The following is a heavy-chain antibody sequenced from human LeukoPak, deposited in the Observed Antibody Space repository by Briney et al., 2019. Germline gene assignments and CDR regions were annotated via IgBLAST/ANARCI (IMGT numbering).Heavy chain of an antibody. Sequence: SETLSLTCTVSGGSISGYFWSWIRQPPGKGLEWVAHIFHTGSTTYNPSLKSRLTISVDASNQVSLKLRSVTAADTAVYYCARHEPRGTYPLQDWGQGTLVTVSS. CDR2: IFHTGST. CDR1: GGSISGYF. V-gene: IGHV4-59*08. CDR3: ARHEPRGTYPLQD. J-gene: IGHJ1*01. D-gene: IGHD1-26*01.